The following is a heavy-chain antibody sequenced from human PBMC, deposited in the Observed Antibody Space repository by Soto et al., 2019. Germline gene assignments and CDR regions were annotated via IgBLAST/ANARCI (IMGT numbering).Heavy chain of an antibody. J-gene: IGHJ5*02. CDR2: IDWDDDK. Sequence: SGPTLVNPTQTLTLTCIFSGFSLSTSGMRVSWIRQPPGKALEWLARIDWDDDKLYSTSLKTRLTISKDTFKNQVVLTMTNMDPVDTATYYCARSIVAAGNRWFDPWGQGTLVTVSS. D-gene: IGHD6-13*01. CDR3: ARSIVAAGNRWFDP. V-gene: IGHV2-70*04. CDR1: GFSLSTSGMR.